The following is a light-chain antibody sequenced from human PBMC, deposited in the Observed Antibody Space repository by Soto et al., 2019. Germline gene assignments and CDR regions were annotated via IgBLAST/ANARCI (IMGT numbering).Light chain of an antibody. CDR2: RDG. CDR3: EVWDNSMTAWV. V-gene: IGLV1-47*01. CDR1: YSNIGSHY. J-gene: IGLJ3*02. Sequence: QSVLTQPPSASGTPGQCLTISCSGGYSNIGSHYVYWYQHFPGTAPRRLIFRDGQRPSGVSARFFGSKSDTSASLAITGLLSDDDAHYYCEVWDNSMTAWVFGGGTKLTVL.